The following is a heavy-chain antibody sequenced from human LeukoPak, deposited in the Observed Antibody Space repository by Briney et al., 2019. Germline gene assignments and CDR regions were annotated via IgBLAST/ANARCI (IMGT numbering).Heavy chain of an antibody. CDR2: IYTSGST. D-gene: IGHD5-24*01. CDR1: GGSISSYY. J-gene: IGHJ3*02. CDR3: ARDVGMATMAAFDI. Sequence: SETLSLTCTVSGGSISSYYWSWIRQPAGKGLEWIGRIYTSGSTNYNPSLKSRVTMSVDTSKNQFSLKLSSVTAADTAGYYCARDVGMATMAAFDIWGQGTMVTVSS. V-gene: IGHV4-4*07.